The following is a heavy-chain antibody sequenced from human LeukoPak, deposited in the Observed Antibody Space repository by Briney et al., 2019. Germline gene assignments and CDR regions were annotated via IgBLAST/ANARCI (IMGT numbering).Heavy chain of an antibody. CDR2: IYPGDSDT. V-gene: IGHV5-51*01. D-gene: IGHD6-19*01. J-gene: IGHJ4*02. CDR3: ARRSSGLEYYFDY. Sequence: GESLKISCKGSGYNFATYWIGWVRQMPGKGLEWMGIIYPGDSDTRYSPSFQGQVTISADKSISTAYLQWSSLKASDTAMYYCARRSSGLEYYFDYWGQGTLVTVSS. CDR1: GYNFATYW.